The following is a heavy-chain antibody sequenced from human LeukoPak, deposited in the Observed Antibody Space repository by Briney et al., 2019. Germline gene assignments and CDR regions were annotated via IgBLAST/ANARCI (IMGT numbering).Heavy chain of an antibody. D-gene: IGHD3-10*01. CDR3: ARDAYASGSHDY. J-gene: IGHJ4*02. CDR2: IYSGGST. V-gene: IGHV3-66*01. Sequence: GGSLRLSCAASGFTVSSNYMSWVRQAPGKGLEWVSVIYSGGSTYYADSVKGRFTLSRDNSKNTLYLQMNSLRAEDTAVYYCARDAYASGSHDYWGQGTLVTVSS. CDR1: GFTVSSNY.